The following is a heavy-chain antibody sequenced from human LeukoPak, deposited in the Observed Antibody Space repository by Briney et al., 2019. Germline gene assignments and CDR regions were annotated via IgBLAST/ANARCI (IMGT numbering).Heavy chain of an antibody. V-gene: IGHV4-39*07. CDR3: ARDFSSSSTVYYYYYMDV. J-gene: IGHJ6*03. CDR2: IYYSGST. CDR1: GGSISSSSYY. Sequence: SETLSLTCTVSGGSISSSSYYWGWIRQPPGKGLEWIGSIYYSGSTYYNPSLKSRVTISVDTSKNQFSLKLSSVTAADTAIYYCARDFSSSSTVYYYYYMDVWGKGTTVTVSS. D-gene: IGHD6-6*01.